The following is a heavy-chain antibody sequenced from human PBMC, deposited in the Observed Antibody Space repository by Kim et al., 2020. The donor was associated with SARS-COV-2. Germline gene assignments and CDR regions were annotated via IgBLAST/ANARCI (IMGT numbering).Heavy chain of an antibody. CDR2: GST. CDR3: AIGPLHFDY. Sequence: GSTNYNPSLKSRVTISVDTSKNQFSLKLSSVTAADTAVYYCAIGPLHFDYWGQGTLVTVSS. V-gene: IGHV4-34*01. J-gene: IGHJ4*02. D-gene: IGHD3-3*01.